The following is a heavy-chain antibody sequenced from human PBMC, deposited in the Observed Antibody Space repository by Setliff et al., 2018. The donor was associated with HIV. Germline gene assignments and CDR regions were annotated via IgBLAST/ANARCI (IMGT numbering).Heavy chain of an antibody. CDR1: GFTFSSYS. Sequence: TGGSLRLSCAASGFTFSSYSMNWVRQAPGKGLEWVSSISSSSSYIYYADSVKGRFTISRDNAKNSLYLQMNSLRAEDTAVYYCARDGGSYYYYYYYMDVWGKGTTVTVSS. D-gene: IGHD1-26*01. V-gene: IGHV3-21*01. CDR3: ARDGGSYYYYYYYMDV. J-gene: IGHJ6*03. CDR2: ISSSSSYI.